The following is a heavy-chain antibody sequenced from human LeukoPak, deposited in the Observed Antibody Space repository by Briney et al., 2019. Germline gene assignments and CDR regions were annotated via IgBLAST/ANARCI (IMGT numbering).Heavy chain of an antibody. D-gene: IGHD3-3*01. CDR3: ARDQYDTWSRRGNFDS. V-gene: IGHV3-7*03. CDR1: GFTFSESW. J-gene: IGHJ4*02. Sequence: GGSLRLSCVVSGFTFSESWMSWVRQAPGKGLEWVANIKLDGSEKNYVDSVKGRFTISRDNTKNSLYLQMNSLRAEDTAVFYCARDQYDTWSRRGNFDSWGQGTLVIVSS. CDR2: IKLDGSEK.